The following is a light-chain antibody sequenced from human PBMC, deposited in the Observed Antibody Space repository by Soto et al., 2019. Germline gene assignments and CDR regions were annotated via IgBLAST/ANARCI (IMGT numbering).Light chain of an antibody. CDR2: DVS. V-gene: IGLV2-14*01. Sequence: QSVLTQPASVSGSPGQSITISCTGTSSDVGGYNYVSWYQQHPGKAPKLMIYDVSNRPSGVSSRFSGSKSGNTASLTISGLQAEDEADYYCSSYTSSSTLDVFGTGTKVTV. CDR1: SSDVGGYNY. CDR3: SSYTSSSTLDV. J-gene: IGLJ1*01.